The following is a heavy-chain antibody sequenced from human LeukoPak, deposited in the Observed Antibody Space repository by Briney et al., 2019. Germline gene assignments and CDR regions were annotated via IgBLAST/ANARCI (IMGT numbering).Heavy chain of an antibody. CDR1: GGSISSYY. V-gene: IGHV4-39*01. CDR3: ARLTYYDFWSGYSPGDFDL. CDR2: IYYSGST. Sequence: SETLSLTCTVSGGSISSYYWGWIRQPPGKGLEWIGSIYYSGSTYYNPSLKSRVTISVDTSKNQFSLKLSSVTAADTAVYYCARLTYYDFWSGYSPGDFDLWGRGTLVTVSS. J-gene: IGHJ2*01. D-gene: IGHD3-3*01.